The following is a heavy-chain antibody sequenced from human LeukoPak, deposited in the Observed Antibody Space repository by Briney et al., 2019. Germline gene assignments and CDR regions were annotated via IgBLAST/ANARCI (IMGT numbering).Heavy chain of an antibody. CDR1: GFTFSSYG. CDR3: AKSFLLYYYDSSGYSYFDY. V-gene: IGHV3-30*02. Sequence: PGGSLRLSCAASGFTFSSYGMHWVRQAPGKGLEWVAFIRYDGSNKYYADSVKGRFTISRDNSKNTLYLQMNSLRAEDTAVCYCAKSFLLYYYDSSGYSYFDYWGQGTLVTVSS. J-gene: IGHJ4*02. D-gene: IGHD3-22*01. CDR2: IRYDGSNK.